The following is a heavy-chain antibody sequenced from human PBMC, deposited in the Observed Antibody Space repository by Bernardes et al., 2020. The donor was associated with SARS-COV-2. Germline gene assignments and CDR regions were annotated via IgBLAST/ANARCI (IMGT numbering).Heavy chain of an antibody. J-gene: IGHJ4*02. Sequence: SETLSLTCTVSGGSINDYHWSWIRQSPGRGLEWLGYIHYRASTNYNPSLKSRVSISVDTSKNQFSLRLNSVTAADTAVYYCARDPSGSYLNYFDLWGQGTLVTVSS. D-gene: IGHD1-26*01. CDR1: GGSINDYH. V-gene: IGHV4-59*01. CDR2: IHYRAST. CDR3: ARDPSGSYLNYFDL.